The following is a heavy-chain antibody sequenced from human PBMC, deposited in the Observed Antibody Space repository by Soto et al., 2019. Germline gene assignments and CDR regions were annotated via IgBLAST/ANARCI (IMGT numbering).Heavy chain of an antibody. CDR1: VFTFSNYE. V-gene: IGHV3-48*03. Sequence: GGSLRLSCAVSVFTFSNYEMNWVREAPGKGLEWVSYIGTSGRTIYYADSVRGRFTISRDNAKNSLYLQMNSLRAEDTAVYYCARDPAIYSGKFDYGLDVWGQGTTVTVSS. CDR2: IGTSGRTI. J-gene: IGHJ6*02. CDR3: ARDPAIYSGKFDYGLDV. D-gene: IGHD4-4*01.